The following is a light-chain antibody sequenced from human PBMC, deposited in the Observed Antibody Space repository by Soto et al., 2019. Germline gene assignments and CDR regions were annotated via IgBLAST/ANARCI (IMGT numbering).Light chain of an antibody. CDR1: SGDVGAYNF. CDR2: DVN. Sequence: QSALTQPASVSGSPGQSITISCTGTSGDVGAYNFVSWYQQHPGKAPKLVIYDVNNRPSGISNRFSGSKSGNMASLTISGLQAEDESHYYCSSRTTSDTRVFGGGTKLTVL. CDR3: SSRTTSDTRV. V-gene: IGLV2-14*03. J-gene: IGLJ3*02.